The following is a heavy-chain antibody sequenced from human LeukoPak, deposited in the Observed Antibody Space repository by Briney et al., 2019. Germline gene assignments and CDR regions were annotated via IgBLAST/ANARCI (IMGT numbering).Heavy chain of an antibody. CDR1: GFSFSNAW. CDR2: IKSKTDGGTT. CDR3: TTDLWELLYYYGMDV. J-gene: IGHJ6*02. Sequence: GGSLRLSCAASGFSFSNAWMSWVRQAPGKGLEWVGRIKSKTDGGTTDYAAPVKGRFTISRDDSKNTLYLQMNSLKTEDTAVYYCTTDLWELLYYYGMDVWGQGTTVTVSS. D-gene: IGHD1-26*01. V-gene: IGHV3-15*01.